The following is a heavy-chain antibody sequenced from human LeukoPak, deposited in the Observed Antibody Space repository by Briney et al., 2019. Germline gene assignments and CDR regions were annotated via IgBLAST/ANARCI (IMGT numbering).Heavy chain of an antibody. J-gene: IGHJ6*03. CDR3: AKDGGLIYYYYMDV. CDR2: ISGSGGST. V-gene: IGHV3-23*01. Sequence: PGGSLRLSCAASGFTFSSYAMSWVRQAPGKGLEWVSAISGSGGSTYYADSVKGRFTISRDNSKNTLYLQMNSLRAEDTAVYYCAKDGGLIYYYYMDVWGKGTTVTVSS. CDR1: GFTFSSYA.